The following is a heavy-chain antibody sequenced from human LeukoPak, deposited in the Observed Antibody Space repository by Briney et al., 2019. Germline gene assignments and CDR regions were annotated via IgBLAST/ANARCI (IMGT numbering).Heavy chain of an antibody. D-gene: IGHD5-24*01. J-gene: IGHJ4*02. CDR1: GGSISNTNW. Sequence: SETLSLTCGVSGGSISNTNWWTWVRQPPGKGLEWIGEVNLQGSTYYNPSLKSRVTISVDTSKNQFSLKLSSVTAADTAVYYCARHWRDPRWLPFDYWGQGTLVTVSS. V-gene: IGHV4-4*02. CDR3: ARHWRDPRWLPFDY. CDR2: VNLQGST.